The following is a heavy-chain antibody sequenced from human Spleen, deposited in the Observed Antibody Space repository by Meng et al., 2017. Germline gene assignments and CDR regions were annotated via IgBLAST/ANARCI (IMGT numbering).Heavy chain of an antibody. D-gene: IGHD2-2*01. J-gene: IGHJ5*02. CDR2: INHSGST. CDR1: GGSFSGYY. CDR3: ARGLSIAVVPGHWFDP. V-gene: IGHV4-34*01. Sequence: VELQLGGPGLLKPSGTLSLTCAVYGGSFSGYYWSWIRQPPGKGLEWIGEINHSGSTNYNPSLKSRVTISLDTSKNQFSLKLSSVTAADTSVYYCARGLSIAVVPGHWFDPWGQGTLVTVSS.